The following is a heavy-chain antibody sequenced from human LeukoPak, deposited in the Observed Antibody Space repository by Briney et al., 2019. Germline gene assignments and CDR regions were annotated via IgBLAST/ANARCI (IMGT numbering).Heavy chain of an antibody. CDR1: GYSFTSYW. Sequence: GESLKISCKGSGYSFTSYWISWVRQMPGKGLERMGRIDPSDSYTNYSPSFQGHVTISADKSISTAYLQWSSLKASDTAMYYCARRSIEYSSSYYYYGMDVWGQGTTVTVSS. J-gene: IGHJ6*02. CDR2: IDPSDSYT. V-gene: IGHV5-10-1*01. D-gene: IGHD6-6*01. CDR3: ARRSIEYSSSYYYYGMDV.